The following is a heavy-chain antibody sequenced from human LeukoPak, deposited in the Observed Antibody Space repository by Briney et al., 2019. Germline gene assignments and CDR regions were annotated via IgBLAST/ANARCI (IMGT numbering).Heavy chain of an antibody. CDR2: ISGSGGST. V-gene: IGHV3-23*01. D-gene: IGHD3-22*01. J-gene: IGHJ4*02. CDR3: AKEDTDTYYYDSSGYANAVDY. Sequence: PGGSLRLSCVASGFTFSSYAMSWVRQAPGKGLEWVSAISGSGGSTYYADSVKGRFTISRDNSKNTLYLQMNSLRAEDTAVYYCAKEDTDTYYYDSSGYANAVDYWGQGTLVTVSS. CDR1: GFTFSSYA.